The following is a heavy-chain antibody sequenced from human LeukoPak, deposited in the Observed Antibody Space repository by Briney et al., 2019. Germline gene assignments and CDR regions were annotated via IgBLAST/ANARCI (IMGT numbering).Heavy chain of an antibody. Sequence: GGSLRLSCAASGFTFSTFAMHWVRQAPGKGLEWVAVISYDGGNKYYADSVKGRFTISRDNARNTLYLQMSSLSAEDTALYYCASTSGGYSSDWYAPDNWGQGTLVTVSS. V-gene: IGHV3-30-3*01. CDR2: ISYDGGNK. CDR3: ASTSGGYSSDWYAPDN. J-gene: IGHJ4*02. CDR1: GFTFSTFA. D-gene: IGHD6-19*01.